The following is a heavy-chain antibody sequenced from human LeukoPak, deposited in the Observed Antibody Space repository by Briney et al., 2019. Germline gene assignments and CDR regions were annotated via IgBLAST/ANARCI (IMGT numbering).Heavy chain of an antibody. CDR1: GYGFTSYW. CDR2: IYPGDSHI. D-gene: IGHD4-17*01. V-gene: IGHV5-51*01. CDR3: ARPHYGASDY. Sequence: GESLKISCKGSGYGFTSYWIGWVRQMPGKGLEWMGIIYPGDSHIRYSPSLQGQVTISADKSISTAYLQWSSLKASDTAMYYCARPHYGASDYWGQGTLVTVSS. J-gene: IGHJ4*02.